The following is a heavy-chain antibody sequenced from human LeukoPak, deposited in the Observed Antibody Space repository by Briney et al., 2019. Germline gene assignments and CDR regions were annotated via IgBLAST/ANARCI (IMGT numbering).Heavy chain of an antibody. CDR3: ARDLDYSTGFDY. D-gene: IGHD4-11*01. CDR1: GFTFSSYW. V-gene: IGHV3-21*01. Sequence: GSLRLSCAASGFTFSSYWMHWVRQAPGKGLEWVSSISSTGTYIYYTDSVKGRFTISRDIANSLLYLQMNSLRADDTAVYYCARDLDYSTGFDYWGQGTLVTVSS. J-gene: IGHJ4*02. CDR2: ISSTGTYI.